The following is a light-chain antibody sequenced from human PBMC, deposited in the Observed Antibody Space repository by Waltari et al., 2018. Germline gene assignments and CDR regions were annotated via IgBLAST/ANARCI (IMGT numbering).Light chain of an antibody. J-gene: IGLJ2*01. Sequence: QSALTQPASVSGSPGQSVTIFCAGTSNAVCGYNSVSWYQEHPGQAPGVIIYDVSARPSGVSDRFSGSKSGNTASLTISGLQAEDEADYYCSSQSSNDVVLFGGGTKLTVL. V-gene: IGLV2-14*01. CDR2: DVS. CDR1: SNAVCGYNS. CDR3: SSQSSNDVVL.